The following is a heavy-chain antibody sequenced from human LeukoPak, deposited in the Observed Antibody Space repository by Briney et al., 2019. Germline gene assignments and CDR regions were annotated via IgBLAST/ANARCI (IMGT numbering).Heavy chain of an antibody. J-gene: IGHJ3*02. CDR3: AREKQQLVLGAFDI. D-gene: IGHD6-13*01. Sequence: SETLSLTCTVSGGSISSYYWSWIRQPAGKGLEWIGRIYTSGSTNYNPSLKSRVTMSVDTSKNQFSPKLSSVTAADTAVYYCAREKQQLVLGAFDIWGQGTMVTVSS. CDR1: GGSISSYY. CDR2: IYTSGST. V-gene: IGHV4-4*07.